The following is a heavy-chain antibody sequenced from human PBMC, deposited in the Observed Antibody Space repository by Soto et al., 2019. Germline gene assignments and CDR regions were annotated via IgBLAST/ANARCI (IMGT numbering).Heavy chain of an antibody. Sequence: ASLKVSCKASGYTFTGYYMHWVRQAPGQGLEWMGWINPNSGGTNYAQKFQGRVTMTRDTSISTAYMELSRLRSDDTAVYYCAAVTIFGVVKDEYYFDYWGQGTLVTVSS. D-gene: IGHD3-3*01. J-gene: IGHJ4*02. V-gene: IGHV1-2*02. CDR1: GYTFTGYY. CDR3: AAVTIFGVVKDEYYFDY. CDR2: INPNSGGT.